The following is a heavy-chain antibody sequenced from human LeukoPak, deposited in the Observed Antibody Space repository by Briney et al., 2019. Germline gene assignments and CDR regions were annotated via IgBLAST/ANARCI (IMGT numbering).Heavy chain of an antibody. V-gene: IGHV7-4-1*02. J-gene: IGHJ3*02. CDR1: GYTFSRYT. D-gene: IGHD6-19*01. CDR3: ARLDNGGWYGLDDAFDI. Sequence: GASVKVSCKASGYTFSRYTMNWVRQAPGQGLEWMGWINTNTGNPTYAQGFTGRFVISLDTSVSTAYLQISGLKAEDTAVYYCARLDNGGWYGLDDAFDIWGQGTMVTVSS. CDR2: INTNTGNP.